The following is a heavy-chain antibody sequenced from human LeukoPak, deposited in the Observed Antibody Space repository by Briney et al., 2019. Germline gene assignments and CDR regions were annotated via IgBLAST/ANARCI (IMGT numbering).Heavy chain of an antibody. CDR2: MYYSGST. CDR3: ARLTGMWVHALDI. Sequence: PSETLSLTCTVSGGSISSYYWSWIRQPPGKGLEWIGYMYYSGSTNYNPSLKSRVTISVDTSKNQFSLKLSSVTAADTAVYYCARLTGMWVHALDIWGQGTMVTVSS. D-gene: IGHD1-20*01. V-gene: IGHV4-59*01. CDR1: GGSISSYY. J-gene: IGHJ3*02.